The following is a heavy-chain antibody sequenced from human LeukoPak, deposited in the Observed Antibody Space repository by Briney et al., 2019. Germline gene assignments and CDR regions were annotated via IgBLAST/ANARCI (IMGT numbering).Heavy chain of an antibody. CDR3: ARVMVQQWLTDAFDI. CDR1: GFTFSSYT. CDR2: ISYDGSNK. D-gene: IGHD6-19*01. J-gene: IGHJ3*02. Sequence: PGGSLRLSCAASGFTFSSYTMHWVRQAPGKGLEWVALISYDGSNKYYTDSVKGRFTISRDNSKNTLYVQMNSLRAEDTAVYNCARVMVQQWLTDAFDIWGQGTMVTVSS. V-gene: IGHV3-30*04.